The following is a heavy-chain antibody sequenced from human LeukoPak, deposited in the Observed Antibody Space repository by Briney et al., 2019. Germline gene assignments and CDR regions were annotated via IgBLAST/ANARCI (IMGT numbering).Heavy chain of an antibody. CDR3: ARGVSDGSYFAY. D-gene: IGHD1-26*01. CDR1: GGSFSGYD. CDR2: IHHSGST. V-gene: IGHV4-34*01. J-gene: IGHJ4*02. Sequence: KPSETLSLTCALYGGSFSGYDWHWIRQPPGKGLEWIGEIHHSGSTNYNPSLKSRVTMSLDTSKNQLSLKLSSVTAADAAVYYCARGVSDGSYFAYWGQGTLVTVSS.